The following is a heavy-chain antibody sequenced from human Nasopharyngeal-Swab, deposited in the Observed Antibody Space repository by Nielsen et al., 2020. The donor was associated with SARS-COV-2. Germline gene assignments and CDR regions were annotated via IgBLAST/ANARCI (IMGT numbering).Heavy chain of an antibody. V-gene: IGHV1-69*10. J-gene: IGHJ4*02. Sequence: SVKVSCKASFSPFPSYGISWVRQAPGQGLEWMGGIVPALGLPNYAQKFRGRVTISADRSTTTSYLELSSLRSEDTAIYYCAREGEYGAYDAPDYWGQGTLVTVSS. CDR3: AREGEYGAYDAPDY. CDR1: FSPFPSYG. D-gene: IGHD5-12*01. CDR2: IVPALGLP.